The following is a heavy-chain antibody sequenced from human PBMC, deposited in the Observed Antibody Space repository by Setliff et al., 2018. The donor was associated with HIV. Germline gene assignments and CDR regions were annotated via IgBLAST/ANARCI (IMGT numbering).Heavy chain of an antibody. CDR3: ARLDCSSSSGFVDY. V-gene: IGHV4-31*11. CDR2: IHYSGST. J-gene: IGHJ4*02. CDR1: GGSINSGGYY. D-gene: IGHD2-2*01. Sequence: SETLSLTCAVSGGSINSGGYYWTWIRQHPGMGLEWIGYIHYSGSTYYNPSLKSRVTISVDTSKNQFSLKLSSVTAADTAVYYCARLDCSSSSGFVDYWGQGTLVTVSS.